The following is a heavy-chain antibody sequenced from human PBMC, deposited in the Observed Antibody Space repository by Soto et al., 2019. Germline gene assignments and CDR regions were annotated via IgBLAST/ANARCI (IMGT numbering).Heavy chain of an antibody. CDR1: GFTFSSYA. J-gene: IGHJ4*02. CDR3: AKDPRTVVVVAVDY. D-gene: IGHD2-15*01. V-gene: IGHV3-23*01. Sequence: EVQLLESGGGLVQPGGSLRLSCAASGFTFSSYAMSWVRQAPGKGLEWVSAISGSGGSTYYADSVKGRFTISRDNSKNSLYLQMNSLGAEDTAVYYCAKDPRTVVVVAVDYWGQGTLVTVSS. CDR2: ISGSGGST.